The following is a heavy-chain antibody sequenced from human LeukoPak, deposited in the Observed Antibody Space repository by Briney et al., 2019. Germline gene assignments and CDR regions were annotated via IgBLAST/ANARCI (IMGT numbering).Heavy chain of an antibody. CDR1: GGSISSSSYY. CDR2: IYYSGST. V-gene: IGHV4-39*07. J-gene: IGHJ5*02. D-gene: IGHD2-2*02. CDR3: AREPTNLGYCSSTSSYSFRWFDP. Sequence: PSETLSLTCTVSGGSISSSSYYWGWIRQPPGKGLEWIGSIYYSGSTYYNPSLKSRVTISVDTSKNQFSLKLSSVTAADTAVYYCAREPTNLGYCSSTSSYSFRWFDPWGQGTLVTVSS.